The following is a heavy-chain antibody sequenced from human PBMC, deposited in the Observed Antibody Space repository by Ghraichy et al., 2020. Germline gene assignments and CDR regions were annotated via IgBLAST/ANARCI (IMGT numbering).Heavy chain of an antibody. J-gene: IGHJ4*02. V-gene: IGHV4-59*01. CDR1: GGSISSYY. CDR3: ARTKGYYDSSGYYPLD. Sequence: ESLNISCTVSGGSISSYYWSWIRQPPGKGLEWIGDIYYSGSTNYNPSLKSRVTISVDTSKNQFSLKLSSVTAADTAVYYCARTKGYYDSSGYYPLDWGQGTLVTVSS. D-gene: IGHD3-22*01. CDR2: IYYSGST.